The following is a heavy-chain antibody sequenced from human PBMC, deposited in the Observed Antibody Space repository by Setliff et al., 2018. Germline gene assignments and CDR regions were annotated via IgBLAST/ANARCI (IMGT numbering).Heavy chain of an antibody. Sequence: GSLRLSCAASGLTFSTYWMSWVRQAPGKGLEWVSYINSGGSLIYYADSVKGRFTISRDNAKSSLYLQMNSLRAEDTAVYYCARDLIRGAPNWFDPWGQGTLVTVSS. D-gene: IGHD3-10*01. J-gene: IGHJ5*02. CDR2: INSGGSLI. CDR3: ARDLIRGAPNWFDP. V-gene: IGHV3-48*04. CDR1: GLTFSTYW.